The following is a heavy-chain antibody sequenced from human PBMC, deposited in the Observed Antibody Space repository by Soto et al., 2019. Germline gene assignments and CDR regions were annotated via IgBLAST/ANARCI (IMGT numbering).Heavy chain of an antibody. V-gene: IGHV3-30*03. CDR3: ARDIAARPAEDYYYGMDV. CDR1: GFTFSSHG. Sequence: GWSLRLSCAAPGFTFSSHGMHWVRQVPGKGLEWVAVSSYDGRNEHHADSVKGRFIISRDNSINTLYLQMNSLRAEDTAVYHCARDIAARPAEDYYYGMDVWGQGITVTVSS. CDR2: SSYDGRNE. D-gene: IGHD6-6*01. J-gene: IGHJ6*02.